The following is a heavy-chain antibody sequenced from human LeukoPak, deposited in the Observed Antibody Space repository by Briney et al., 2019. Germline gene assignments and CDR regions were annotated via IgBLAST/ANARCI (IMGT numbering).Heavy chain of an antibody. V-gene: IGHV1-2*02. J-gene: IGHJ4*02. CDR3: ARDRASSGANFFDY. CDR1: GYTFSGNY. CDR2: INPKSGGT. D-gene: IGHD2/OR15-2a*01. Sequence: ATVKVSCKASGYTFSGNYIHWVRQAPGQGLEWMGWINPKSGGTNYAQKVQGRVTMTRDTSISTAYMELSRLISDDTAVYYCARDRASSGANFFDYWGQGTLVTVSS.